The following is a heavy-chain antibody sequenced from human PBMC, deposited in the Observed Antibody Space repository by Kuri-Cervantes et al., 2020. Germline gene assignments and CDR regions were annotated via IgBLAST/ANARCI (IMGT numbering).Heavy chain of an antibody. D-gene: IGHD3-10*01. CDR1: GGSFSGYY. V-gene: IGHV4-34*01. Sequence: GSLRLSCAVYGGSFSGYYWSWIRQPPGKGLEWIGEINHSGSTNYNPSLKSRVTISVDTSKNQFSLKLSFVTAADTAVYYCARGAIRITMVRGVPGSWYFDLWGRGTLVTVSS. J-gene: IGHJ2*01. CDR2: INHSGST. CDR3: ARGAIRITMVRGVPGSWYFDL.